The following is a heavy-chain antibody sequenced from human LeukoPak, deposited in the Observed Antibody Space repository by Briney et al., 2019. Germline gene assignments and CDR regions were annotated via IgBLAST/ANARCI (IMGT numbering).Heavy chain of an antibody. CDR2: TYDGGTS. CDR3: ARGRPGYSSSYDY. D-gene: IGHD6-13*01. J-gene: IGHJ4*02. V-gene: IGHV4-4*02. CDR1: GGSISSTNW. Sequence: SETLSLTCGVSGGSISSTNWWSWVRQSPGKGLEWIGETYDGGTSHYNPSLKSRVTTSVDKSKTQLSLKLSSVTAADTAVYYCARGRPGYSSSYDYWGQGTLVTVSS.